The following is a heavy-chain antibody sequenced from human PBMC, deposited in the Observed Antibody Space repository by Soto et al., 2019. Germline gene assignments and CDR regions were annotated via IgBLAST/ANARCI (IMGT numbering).Heavy chain of an antibody. CDR1: GYTFTSYY. Sequence: ASVKVSCKASGYTFTSYYMHWVRQAPGQGLEWMGIINPSGGSTSYAQKFQGRVTMTRDTSTSTVYMELSSLRSEDTAVYYCARDSRQQLVPTAFDIWGQGTMVTVS. V-gene: IGHV1-46*01. D-gene: IGHD6-13*01. J-gene: IGHJ3*02. CDR3: ARDSRQQLVPTAFDI. CDR2: INPSGGST.